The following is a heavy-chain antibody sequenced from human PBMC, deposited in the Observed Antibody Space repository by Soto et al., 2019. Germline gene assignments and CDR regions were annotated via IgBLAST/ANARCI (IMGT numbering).Heavy chain of an antibody. CDR2: IYWDDDK. J-gene: IGHJ4*02. D-gene: IGHD6-13*01. CDR1: GFSLSTSGVG. V-gene: IGHV2-5*02. Sequence: QITLKESGPTLVKPTQTLTLTCTFSGFSLSTSGVGVGWIRQPPGKALEWLALIYWDDDKRYSPSLKSRLTIXXDXSXIPVVLTMTTMDHVDTATYYCANHIAAAGKSAEFDYWGQGTLLTVSS. CDR3: ANHIAAAGKSAEFDY.